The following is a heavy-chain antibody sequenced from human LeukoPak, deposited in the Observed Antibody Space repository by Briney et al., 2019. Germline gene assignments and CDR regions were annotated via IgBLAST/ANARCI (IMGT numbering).Heavy chain of an antibody. CDR2: IIPIFGTA. CDR1: GGTFSSYA. D-gene: IGHD6-13*01. Sequence: SVKVSCKASGGTFSSYAISWVRQAPGQGLEWMGGIIPIFGTANYAQKFQGRVTITADKSTSTAYMELSSLRSEDTAVYYCTRDFGSRDTDYWGQGTLVTVSS. V-gene: IGHV1-69*06. CDR3: TRDFGSRDTDY. J-gene: IGHJ4*02.